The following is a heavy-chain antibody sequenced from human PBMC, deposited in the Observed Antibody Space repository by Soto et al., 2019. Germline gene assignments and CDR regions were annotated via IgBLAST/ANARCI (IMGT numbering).Heavy chain of an antibody. CDR1: GGSISSGGYY. Sequence: QVQLQESGPGLVKPSQTLSLTCTVSGGSISSGGYYWSWIRQHPGKGLEWIGYIYYSGSTYYNPSLKSRVTISVDTSKNQLSLKLSSVTAADTAVYYCARVGYSSSTDDAFDIWGQGTMVTVSS. CDR2: IYYSGST. V-gene: IGHV4-31*03. D-gene: IGHD6-6*01. CDR3: ARVGYSSSTDDAFDI. J-gene: IGHJ3*02.